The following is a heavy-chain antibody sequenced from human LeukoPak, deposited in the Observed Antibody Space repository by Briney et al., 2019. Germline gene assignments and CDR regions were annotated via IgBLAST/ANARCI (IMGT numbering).Heavy chain of an antibody. CDR2: ISAYNGNT. Sequence: ASVKVSCKASGYTFTSYGISWVRQAPGQGLEWMGWISAYNGNTNYAQKLQGRVTMTTDTSTSTAYMELRSLRSDDTAVYYCARPAGTGYSYGPNAALGYWGQGTLVTVSS. CDR1: GYTFTSYG. D-gene: IGHD5-18*01. J-gene: IGHJ4*02. CDR3: ARPAGTGYSYGPNAALGY. V-gene: IGHV1-18*01.